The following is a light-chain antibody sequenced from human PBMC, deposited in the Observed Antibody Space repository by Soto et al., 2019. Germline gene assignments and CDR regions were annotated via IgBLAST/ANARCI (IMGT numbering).Light chain of an antibody. Sequence: EVLMTQSPATLSVSPVERATLSCMASQSVGSDFLAWYQQRPGQPPRILIFGASGRATGIPDRFSGSGSGTDFTLTVSRLEPEDFAVYYCQKYGSLSWEFGQGTKVDIK. J-gene: IGKJ1*01. CDR1: QSVGSDF. V-gene: IGKV3-20*01. CDR2: GAS. CDR3: QKYGSLSWE.